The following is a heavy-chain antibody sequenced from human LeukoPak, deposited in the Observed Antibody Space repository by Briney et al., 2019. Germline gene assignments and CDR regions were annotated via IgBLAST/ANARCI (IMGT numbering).Heavy chain of an antibody. Sequence: PGGPLRLSCAASGFTFDDYGMSWVRQAPGKGLQWVSTVSASSDIHYSDSVKGRFTISRDNARNSLYLQMDSLRDEDTAVYYCARDALHTAHFDYWGQGTLVTVSS. J-gene: IGHJ4*02. CDR3: ARDALHTAHFDY. V-gene: IGHV3-69-1*01. CDR1: GFTFDDYG. D-gene: IGHD5-18*01. CDR2: VSASSDI.